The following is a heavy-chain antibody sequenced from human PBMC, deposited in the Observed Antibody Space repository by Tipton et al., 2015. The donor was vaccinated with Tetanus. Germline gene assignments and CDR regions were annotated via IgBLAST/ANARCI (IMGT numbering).Heavy chain of an antibody. Sequence: QSGAEVKKPGASVKVSCKAFGYAFASYDLNWVRQASGQGLEWLGYMNPKTGPAGYAQKFQGRVTMTSDISSSTAYMELRNLRSDDTAVYCCARGNRGSSWYLWGQGTLVTVSS. J-gene: IGHJ4*02. D-gene: IGHD6-13*01. V-gene: IGHV1-8*01. CDR2: MNPKTGPA. CDR3: ARGNRGSSWYL. CDR1: GYAFASYD.